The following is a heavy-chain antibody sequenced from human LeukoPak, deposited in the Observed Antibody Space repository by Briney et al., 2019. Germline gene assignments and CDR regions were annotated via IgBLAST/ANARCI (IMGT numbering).Heavy chain of an antibody. Sequence: PTGGSLRLSCAASGFTFSSYAMHWVRQAPGKGLEWVAVISYDGSNKYYADSVKGRFTISRDNSKNTLYLQMNSLRAEDTAVYYCARDMRRYCSGGSCYRHFDYWGQGTLVTVSS. CDR1: GFTFSSYA. CDR3: ARDMRRYCSGGSCYRHFDY. V-gene: IGHV3-30-3*01. D-gene: IGHD2-15*01. J-gene: IGHJ4*02. CDR2: ISYDGSNK.